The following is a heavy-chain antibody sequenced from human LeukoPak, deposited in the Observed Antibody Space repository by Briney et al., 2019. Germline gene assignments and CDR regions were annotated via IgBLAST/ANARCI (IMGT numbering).Heavy chain of an antibody. D-gene: IGHD5-18*01. J-gene: IGHJ4*02. CDR3: ARHMGLGYSYGYPYFDY. CDR2: IYSGST. V-gene: IGHV4-39*01. Sequence: SETLSLTCTVSGGSISSGNYYWGWIRQPPGKGLEWIGSIYSGSTYSNPSLKSRVIISVDTSKNQFSLKLSSVTAADTAVYYCARHMGLGYSYGYPYFDYWGQGTLVTVSS. CDR1: GGSISSGNYY.